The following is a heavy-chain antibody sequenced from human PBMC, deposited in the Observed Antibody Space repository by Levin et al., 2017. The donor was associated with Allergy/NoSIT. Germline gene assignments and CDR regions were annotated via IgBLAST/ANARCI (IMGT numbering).Heavy chain of an antibody. Sequence: HSQTLSLPCAVSGGSISSGGYSWSWIRQPPGKGLEWIGNIYLSGSTYYNPSLKSRVTISVDRSKNQFSLNLSSVTAADTAVYYCARVAGYSYGYYFDYWGQGTLVTVSS. J-gene: IGHJ4*02. CDR2: IYLSGST. D-gene: IGHD5-18*01. V-gene: IGHV4-30-2*01. CDR3: ARVAGYSYGYYFDY. CDR1: GGSISSGGYS.